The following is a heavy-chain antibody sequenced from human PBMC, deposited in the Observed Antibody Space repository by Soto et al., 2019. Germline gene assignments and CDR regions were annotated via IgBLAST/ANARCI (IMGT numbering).Heavy chain of an antibody. CDR2: IYYSGTT. D-gene: IGHD3-16*01. CDR3: ASGGRRSPGMDV. J-gene: IGHJ6*02. Sequence: SETLSLTCTVSGGSLSNNYWSWIRQPPGKGLEWIGYIYYSGTTNYNPSLESRVTISADTSKNEFSLKLSSVTAADTAVYYCASGGRRSPGMDVWGQGTTVTVSS. CDR1: GGSLSNNY. V-gene: IGHV4-59*01.